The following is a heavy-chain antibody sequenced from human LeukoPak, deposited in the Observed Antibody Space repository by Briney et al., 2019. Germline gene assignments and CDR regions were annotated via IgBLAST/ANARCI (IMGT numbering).Heavy chain of an antibody. J-gene: IGHJ4*02. CDR2: IYLGDSDV. Sequence: GEPLKISCQGSGNSLTNSWIGWVRQMPGKGLEWMGIIYLGDSDVRYSPSFRGQVTISADKSINSAYLQWSSLKDSDTAMYYCARHGGKYSHSIDSWGQGTLVTVSS. CDR1: GNSLTNSW. V-gene: IGHV5-51*01. CDR3: ARHGGKYSHSIDS. D-gene: IGHD3-16*01.